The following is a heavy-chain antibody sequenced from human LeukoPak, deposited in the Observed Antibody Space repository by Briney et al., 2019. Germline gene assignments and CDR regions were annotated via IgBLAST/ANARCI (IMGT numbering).Heavy chain of an antibody. J-gene: IGHJ4*02. CDR3: ARDLYGQAMDYYDSSGFDY. Sequence: ASVKVSCKASGYTFTSYGISWVRQAPGQGLEWMGWISAYNGNTNYAQKFQGRVTITRDTSASTAYMELSSLRSEDTAVYYCARDLYGQAMDYYDSSGFDYWGQGTLVTVSS. V-gene: IGHV1-18*01. D-gene: IGHD3-22*01. CDR2: ISAYNGNT. CDR1: GYTFTSYG.